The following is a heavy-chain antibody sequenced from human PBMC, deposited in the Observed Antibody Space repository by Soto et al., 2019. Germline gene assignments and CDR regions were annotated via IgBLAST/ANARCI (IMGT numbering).Heavy chain of an antibody. J-gene: IGHJ4*02. CDR2: IYSSGSA. V-gene: IGHV3-53*01. CDR3: ARGLRWLDY. Sequence: GGSLRLSCAASGFTVGTNYLTWVRQAPGKGLEWVSIIYSSGSAYYADSVKGRFTISRDNSKNTLYLQMNSLRAEDTAVYYCARGLRWLDYWGQGTLVTVSS. CDR1: GFTVGTNY. D-gene: IGHD5-12*01.